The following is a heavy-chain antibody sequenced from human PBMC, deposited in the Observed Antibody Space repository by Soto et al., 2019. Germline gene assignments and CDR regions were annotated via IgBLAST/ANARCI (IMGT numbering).Heavy chain of an antibody. D-gene: IGHD2-15*01. Sequence: SETLSLTCTVSGGSISSGGYYWSWIRQHPGKGLEWIGYVYYSGSTYYNPSLKSRVTISVDTSKNQFSLKLSSVTAADTAIYYCARLQYTVVTALDIWGQGTMVTVSS. CDR1: GGSISSGGYY. V-gene: IGHV4-31*03. CDR2: VYYSGST. CDR3: ARLQYTVVTALDI. J-gene: IGHJ3*02.